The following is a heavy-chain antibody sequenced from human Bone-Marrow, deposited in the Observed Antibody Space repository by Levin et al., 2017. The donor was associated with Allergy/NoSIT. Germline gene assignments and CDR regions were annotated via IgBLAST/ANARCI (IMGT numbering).Heavy chain of an antibody. CDR2: IYPGDSDT. Sequence: GGSLRLSCKGSGYSFTSYWIGWVRQMPGKGLEWMGIIYPGDSDTRYSPSFQGQVTISAAKSISTAYLQWSSLKASDTAMYYCARQGYSSNWFRWFDPWGQGTLVTVSS. V-gene: IGHV5-51*01. J-gene: IGHJ5*02. CDR1: GYSFTSYW. D-gene: IGHD6-13*01. CDR3: ARQGYSSNWFRWFDP.